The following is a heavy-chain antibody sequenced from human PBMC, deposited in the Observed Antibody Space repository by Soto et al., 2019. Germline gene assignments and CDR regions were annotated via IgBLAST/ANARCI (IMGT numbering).Heavy chain of an antibody. J-gene: IGHJ6*01. CDR1: GFTFSSYG. V-gene: IGHV3-33*01. CDR2: IWYDGSNK. CDR3: ARDRHSKYVRHYYGMAV. D-gene: IGHD4-4*01. Sequence: GGSLRLSCAASGFTFSSYGMHWVRQAPGKGLEWVAVIWYDGSNKYYADSVKGRFTISRDNSKNTLYLQMNSLRAEDTAVYYCARDRHSKYVRHYYGMAVWAQGTTVTVSS.